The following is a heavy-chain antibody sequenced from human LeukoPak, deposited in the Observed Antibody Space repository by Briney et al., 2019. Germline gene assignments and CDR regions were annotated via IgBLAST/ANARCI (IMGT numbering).Heavy chain of an antibody. J-gene: IGHJ5*02. V-gene: IGHV3-30*04. CDR2: ISYDGSNK. CDR3: AREYYYGRSGYYGWFDP. Sequence: PGGSLRLSCAASGFTFSSYAMHWVRQAPGKGLEWVAVISYDGSNKYYPDSVRGRFTISRDNSKKTLYLQMNSLRAEDTAVYYCAREYYYGRSGYYGWFDPWGQGTLVTVSS. D-gene: IGHD3-22*01. CDR1: GFTFSSYA.